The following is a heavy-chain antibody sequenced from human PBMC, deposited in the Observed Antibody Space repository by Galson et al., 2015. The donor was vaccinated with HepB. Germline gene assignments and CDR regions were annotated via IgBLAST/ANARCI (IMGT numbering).Heavy chain of an antibody. J-gene: IGHJ4*02. CDR2: MNPNSGNT. V-gene: IGHV1-8*01. Sequence: SVKVSCKASGYTFTSYDINWVRQATGQGLEWMGWMNPNSGNTGYAQKFQGRVTMTRNTSISTAYMELSSLRSEDTAVYYCAREGNAERAVISPFDDWGQGTLVIVSS. CDR1: GYTFTSYD. CDR3: AREGNAERAVISPFDD. D-gene: IGHD3-10*01.